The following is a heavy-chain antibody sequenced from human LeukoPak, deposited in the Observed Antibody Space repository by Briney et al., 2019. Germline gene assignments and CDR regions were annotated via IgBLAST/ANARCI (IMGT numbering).Heavy chain of an antibody. J-gene: IGHJ6*02. CDR1: GYSFTDYW. CDR3: ARSHQLRWIGEARRPYCYGMNV. CDR2: IYSCDSDT. V-gene: IGHV5-51*01. Sequence: GESLKISCQSSGYSFTDYWIGWVRQVPGEGLEWMGIIYSCDSDTRYNPSFQGQVTISADKSIRTAYLQWSSLKASDTAMYYCARSHQLRWIGEARRPYCYGMNVCGQRNAVTVSS. D-gene: IGHD3-10*01.